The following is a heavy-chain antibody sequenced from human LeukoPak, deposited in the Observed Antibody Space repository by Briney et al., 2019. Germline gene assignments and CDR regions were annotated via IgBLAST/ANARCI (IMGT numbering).Heavy chain of an antibody. J-gene: IGHJ4*02. CDR2: ISGSGNGFSI. V-gene: IGHV3-64D*06. CDR1: GFVLTIYT. CDR3: VKDFGRIRGTPDS. D-gene: IGHD1-26*01. Sequence: GGSLRLSCSASGFVLTIYTMYWVRQAPGKGPEYVSTISGSGNGFSIYYADSVKGRFTISRDDSKSILYLQMNGLRSEDTAVYYCVKDFGRIRGTPDSWGQGTLVTVSS.